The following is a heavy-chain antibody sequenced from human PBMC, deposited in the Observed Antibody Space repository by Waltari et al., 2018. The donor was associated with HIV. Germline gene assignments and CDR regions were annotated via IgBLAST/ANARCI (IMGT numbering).Heavy chain of an antibody. Sequence: EVQVVESGGGLVQPGGSLRLSCAASGFTFSSYEMNWVRQAPGKGLEWVSYISSSGSSIYYADSVRGRFTVSRDSAKNSLYLQMNSLRAEDTAVYYCAREVYGFDYWGQGTLVTVSS. CDR2: ISSSGSSI. V-gene: IGHV3-48*03. J-gene: IGHJ4*02. CDR3: AREVYGFDY. CDR1: GFTFSSYE. D-gene: IGHD1-20*01.